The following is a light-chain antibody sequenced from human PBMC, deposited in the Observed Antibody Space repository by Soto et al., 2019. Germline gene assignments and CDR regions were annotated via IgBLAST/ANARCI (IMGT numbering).Light chain of an antibody. CDR2: AAS. J-gene: IGKJ1*01. V-gene: IGKV1-6*01. CDR1: QGIRND. Sequence: AIQMTQSPSSLSASVGDRVTITCRASQGIRNDLGWYQQKPWKAPKLLIYAASSLQSGVPSRFSGSGSGTDFTLTISSLQPEDCATYYCLQDYNYPRTFGQGTKVEI. CDR3: LQDYNYPRT.